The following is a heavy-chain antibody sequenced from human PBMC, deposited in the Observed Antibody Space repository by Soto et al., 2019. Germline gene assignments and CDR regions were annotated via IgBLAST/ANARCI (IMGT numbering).Heavy chain of an antibody. J-gene: IGHJ4*02. CDR3: ARLEGLATISYYFDF. Sequence: QLQLQESGPGLVKPSETLSLTCSVSDDSINSDKYYWGWIRQPPGKGLEWIGSIYYRGNAYYNPALHTRITISLHNPNTQFSLKPNSVTAADSAVYFCARLEGLATISYYFDFWGPGALVTVSS. D-gene: IGHD3-9*01. CDR1: DDSINSDKYY. CDR2: IYYRGNA. V-gene: IGHV4-39*01.